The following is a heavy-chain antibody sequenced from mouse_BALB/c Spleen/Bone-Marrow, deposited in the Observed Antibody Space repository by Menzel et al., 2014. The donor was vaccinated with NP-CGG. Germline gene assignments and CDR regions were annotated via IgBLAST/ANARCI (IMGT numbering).Heavy chain of an antibody. V-gene: IGHV1-5*01. D-gene: IGHD2-10*02. Sequence: DVKLQESGIVLARPGASVKMSCKASGYSFTSYWMHWVKQRPGQGLEWIGAIYPGNSDTTYKQKFKGQAKLTAVTSASTAYMELSSLTNEDSAVYYCTFLVKEDFAYWGQRTLVTVSA. CDR1: GYSFTSYW. CDR2: IYPGNSDT. CDR3: TFLVKEDFAY. J-gene: IGHJ3*01.